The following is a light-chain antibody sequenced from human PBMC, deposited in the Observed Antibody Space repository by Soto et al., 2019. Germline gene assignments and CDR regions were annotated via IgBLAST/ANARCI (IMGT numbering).Light chain of an antibody. CDR2: GAS. V-gene: IGKV3-20*01. Sequence: ELVLTQSPGTLSLSPGERATLSCRASQSVSSSYLAWYQQKPGQAPRLLIYGASSRATGIPDRFSGSGSGTDFTLTISRLEPEDFAVNYCQQYGSSPRTFGQGTKVDI. J-gene: IGKJ1*01. CDR1: QSVSSSY. CDR3: QQYGSSPRT.